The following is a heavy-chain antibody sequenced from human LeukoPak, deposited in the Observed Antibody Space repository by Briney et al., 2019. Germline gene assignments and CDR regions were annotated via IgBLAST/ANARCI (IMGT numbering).Heavy chain of an antibody. J-gene: IGHJ4*02. D-gene: IGHD6-13*01. CDR1: GGSISSYY. V-gene: IGHV4-59*01. CDR2: IYYSGST. Sequence: PSETLSLTCTVSGGSISSYYWSWIRQPPGKGLEWIGYIYYSGSTNYNPSLKSRVTISVDTSKNQFSLKPSSVTAADTAVYYCARGGYSSSWYSSPGTFDYWGQGTLVTVSS. CDR3: ARGGYSSSWYSSPGTFDY.